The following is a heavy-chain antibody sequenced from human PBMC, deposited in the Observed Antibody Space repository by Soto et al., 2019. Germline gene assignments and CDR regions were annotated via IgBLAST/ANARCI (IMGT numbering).Heavy chain of an antibody. CDR1: GFTFSSYG. CDR2: ISYDGSNK. J-gene: IGHJ4*02. V-gene: IGHV3-30*18. Sequence: GALRLSCAASGFTFSSYGMHWVRQAPGKGLEWVAVISYDGSNKYYADSVKGRFTISRDNSKNTLYLQMNSLRAEDTAVYYCAKDRACSGGSCYYSDYWGQGTLVTVSS. D-gene: IGHD2-15*01. CDR3: AKDRACSGGSCYYSDY.